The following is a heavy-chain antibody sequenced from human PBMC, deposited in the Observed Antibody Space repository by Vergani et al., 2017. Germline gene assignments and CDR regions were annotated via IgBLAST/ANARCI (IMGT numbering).Heavy chain of an antibody. Sequence: EVQLVESGGGLVKPGGSLRLSCAASGFTFSNAWMSWVRQAPGKGLEWVGRIKRKTDGGTTDYAAPVKGRFTISRDDSKNTLYLQMNSLKTEDTAVYYCTTAARGGADDAFDIWGQGTMVTVSS. D-gene: IGHD2-21*01. J-gene: IGHJ3*02. CDR3: TTAARGGADDAFDI. CDR2: IKRKTDGGTT. CDR1: GFTFSNAW. V-gene: IGHV3-15*01.